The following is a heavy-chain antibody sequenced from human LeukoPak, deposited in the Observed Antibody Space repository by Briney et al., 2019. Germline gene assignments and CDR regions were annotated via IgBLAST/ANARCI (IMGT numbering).Heavy chain of an antibody. V-gene: IGHV3-30*02. CDR3: AKAVRFLEWFSLENXY. CDR2: IRYDGTKK. D-gene: IGHD3-3*01. CDR1: GFTFSNYG. Sequence: GGSLRLSCAAFGFTFSNYGMHWVRQAPGKGLEWVAFIRYDGTKKYYADSVKGRFTVSRDNSENTLYLQMNSLRPEDTALYYCAKAVRFLEWFSLENXYWGQGTLVTVSS. J-gene: IGHJ4*02.